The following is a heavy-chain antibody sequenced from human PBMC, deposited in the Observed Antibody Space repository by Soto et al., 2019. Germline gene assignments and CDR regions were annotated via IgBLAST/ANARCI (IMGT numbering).Heavy chain of an antibody. J-gene: IGHJ4*02. D-gene: IGHD4-4*01. CDR1: GGSINSGGYY. Sequence: QMQLQESGPGLVKPSQTLSLTCTVSGGSINSGGYYWSWVRQHPGKGLEWIAYIYHRGSTYYNPSLKSRVTISVDTSKDQFSLKLSSVTAADTAVYYCARRYSNSGDGFDYWGQGTLVTVSS. V-gene: IGHV4-31*03. CDR3: ARRYSNSGDGFDY. CDR2: IYHRGST.